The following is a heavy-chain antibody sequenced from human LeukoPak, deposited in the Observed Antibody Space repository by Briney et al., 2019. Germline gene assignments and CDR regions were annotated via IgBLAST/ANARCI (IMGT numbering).Heavy chain of an antibody. Sequence: GGSLRLSCAASGFTFSSYAMHWVRQAPGRGLEWVAVIWHDGSNKYYGDSVKGRFTVSRDNSKNTLYLQMNSLRAEDTAVYYCARSRGDAAKVPEYWGQGTLVSVSS. J-gene: IGHJ4*02. CDR2: IWHDGSNK. CDR3: ARSRGDAAKVPEY. V-gene: IGHV3-33*08. CDR1: GFTFSSYA. D-gene: IGHD4/OR15-4a*01.